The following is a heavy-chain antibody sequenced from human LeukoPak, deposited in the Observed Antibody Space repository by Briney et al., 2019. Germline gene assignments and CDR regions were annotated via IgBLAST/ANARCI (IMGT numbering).Heavy chain of an antibody. CDR1: GFTFSSYG. Sequence: GGSLRLSCAASGFTFSSYGMHWVRQAPGKGLEWVAVISYDGSNKYYADSVKGRFTISRDNSKNTLYLQMNSLKTEDTAVYYCTTVKSWGQGTLVTVSS. CDR2: ISYDGSNK. CDR3: TTVKS. J-gene: IGHJ5*02. V-gene: IGHV3-30*03.